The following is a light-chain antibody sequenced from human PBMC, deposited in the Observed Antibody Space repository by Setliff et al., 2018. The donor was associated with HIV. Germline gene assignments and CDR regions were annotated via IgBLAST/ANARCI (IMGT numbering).Light chain of an antibody. V-gene: IGLV2-14*01. J-gene: IGLJ1*01. CDR3: CSFTSSISYV. Sequence: QSALAQPASVSGSPGQSITISCTGTSSDVGGYDYVSWYQQHPGKAPKLMIYEVSNRPSRVSNRFSGSKSGNTASLTISGLQTEDEADYYCCSFTSSISYVFGTGTKVTV. CDR1: SSDVGGYDY. CDR2: EVS.